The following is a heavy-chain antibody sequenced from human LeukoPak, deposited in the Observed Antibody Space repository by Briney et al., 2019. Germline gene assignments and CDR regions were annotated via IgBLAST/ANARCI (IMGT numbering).Heavy chain of an antibody. CDR2: IIPIFGTA. V-gene: IGHV1-69*13. D-gene: IGHD1-26*01. Sequence: SVKVSCKASGGTFSSYAISWVRQAPGQGLEWMGGIIPIFGTANYAQKFQGRVTITADESTSTAYMELSSLRSEDTAVYYCARGGQREDNQYSGSYPYYFDYWGQGTLVTVSS. CDR3: ARGGQREDNQYSGSYPYYFDY. J-gene: IGHJ4*02. CDR1: GGTFSSYA.